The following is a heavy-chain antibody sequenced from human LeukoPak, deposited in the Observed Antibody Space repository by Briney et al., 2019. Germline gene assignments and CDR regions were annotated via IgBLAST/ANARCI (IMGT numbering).Heavy chain of an antibody. CDR2: INTDESNI. J-gene: IGHJ4*02. D-gene: IGHD1-1*01. V-gene: IGHV3-74*01. CDR1: GFTFRSFW. Sequence: RGSLRLSCAPSGFTFRSFWMHWVRHVPGKGLVWVSRINTDESNIIYADSVKGRFTISRDNAKNTLYLQMNSLRAEDTAIYYFARDESVLGPTTFHYGGRGILVTVSS. CDR3: ARDESVLGPTTFHY.